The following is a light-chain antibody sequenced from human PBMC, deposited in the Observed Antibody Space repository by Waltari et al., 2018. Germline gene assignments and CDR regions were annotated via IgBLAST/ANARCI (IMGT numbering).Light chain of an antibody. J-gene: IGKJ3*01. CDR1: QGISSW. CDR3: HQGNTFPPT. V-gene: IGKV1-12*01. CDR2: AAA. Sequence: DIQMTQSPSSVSASVGDRVTITCRASQGISSWLAWYQQKAGKAPQLLIYAAASLQSGVPSRFSGSGSGTDFTLIISSLQPEDFATYYCHQGNTFPPTFGPGTKVEMK.